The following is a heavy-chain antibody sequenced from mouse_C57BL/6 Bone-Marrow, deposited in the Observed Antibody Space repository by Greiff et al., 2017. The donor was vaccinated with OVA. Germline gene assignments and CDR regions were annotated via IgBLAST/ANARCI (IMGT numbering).Heavy chain of an antibody. CDR3: ASADWDYY. D-gene: IGHD4-1*01. CDR2: ISSGSSTI. V-gene: IGHV5-17*01. Sequence: EVMLVESGGGLVKPGGSLKLSCAASGFTFSDYGMHWVRQAPEKGLEWVAYISSGSSTIYYADTVKGRFTISSDNAKNTLFLQMTSLRSEDTAMYYCASADWDYYWGQGTTLTVSS. J-gene: IGHJ2*01. CDR1: GFTFSDYG.